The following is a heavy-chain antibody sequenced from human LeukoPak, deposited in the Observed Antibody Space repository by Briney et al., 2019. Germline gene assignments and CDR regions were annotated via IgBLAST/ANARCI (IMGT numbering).Heavy chain of an antibody. CDR1: GYTFTSYD. CDR2: MNPNSGNT. J-gene: IGHJ4*02. D-gene: IGHD3-9*01. CDR3: ARGRAARYFDWLRRKQYYFDY. V-gene: IGHV1-8*01. Sequence: ASVKVSCKASGYTFTSYDINWVRQATGQGLEWMGWMNPNSGNTGYAQKFQGRVTMTRNTSISTAYMELSSLGSEDTAVYYCARGRAARYFDWLRRKQYYFDYWGQGTLVTVSS.